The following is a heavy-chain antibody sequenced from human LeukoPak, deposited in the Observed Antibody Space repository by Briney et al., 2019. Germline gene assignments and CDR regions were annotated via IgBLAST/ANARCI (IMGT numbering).Heavy chain of an antibody. Sequence: SETLSLTCTVSGGSISSSSYYWGWIRQPPGKGLEWIGSAYYSGSTYHNPSLKSRVTISVDTSKNQFSLRLTSVTAADTAVYLCARYVVYGSGKYYFDYWGQGSLVSVSS. CDR2: AYYSGST. J-gene: IGHJ4*02. D-gene: IGHD3-10*01. CDR3: ARYVVYGSGKYYFDY. CDR1: GGSISSSSYY. V-gene: IGHV4-39*01.